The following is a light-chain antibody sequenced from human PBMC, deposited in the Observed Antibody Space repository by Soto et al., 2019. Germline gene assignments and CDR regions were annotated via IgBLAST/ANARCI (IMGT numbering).Light chain of an antibody. Sequence: QSALTQPPSVSGAPGQGVTISCTGSSFNIRANYDVHWYQHLPGTGPKLLIYANSFRPSGVPDRVSASKSGSSASLAITGLQAEDEADYYCQSYDARLSAYVFGTGTKLTVL. J-gene: IGLJ1*01. CDR1: SFNIRANYD. V-gene: IGLV1-40*01. CDR3: QSYDARLSAYV. CDR2: ANS.